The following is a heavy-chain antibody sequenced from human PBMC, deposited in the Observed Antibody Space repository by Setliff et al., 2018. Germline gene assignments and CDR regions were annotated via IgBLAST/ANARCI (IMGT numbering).Heavy chain of an antibody. Sequence: QPGGSLRLSCAASGFTFSSYAMHWVRQAPGKGLEWVAVISYDGSNKYYADSVKGRFTISRDNSKNTLYLQMNSLRAEDTAVYYCARAPGYGIDAFDIWGQGTMVTVSS. D-gene: IGHD5-18*01. V-gene: IGHV3-30-3*01. CDR2: ISYDGSNK. J-gene: IGHJ3*02. CDR1: GFTFSSYA. CDR3: ARAPGYGIDAFDI.